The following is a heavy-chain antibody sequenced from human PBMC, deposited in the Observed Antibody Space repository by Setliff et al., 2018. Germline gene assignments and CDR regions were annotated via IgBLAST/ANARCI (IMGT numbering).Heavy chain of an antibody. J-gene: IGHJ4*02. D-gene: IGHD4-17*01. CDR1: GFTFSNYY. CDR3: AKDINLETTVTTCYDY. V-gene: IGHV3-11*01. Sequence: GGSLRLSCAASGFTFSNYYMTWIRQAPGKGLEWISYIHDSGNPTYYADSVKGRFTISRDNSKNTLYLQMNSLRAEDTAVYYCAKDINLETTVTTCYDYWGQGTLVTVSS. CDR2: IHDSGNPT.